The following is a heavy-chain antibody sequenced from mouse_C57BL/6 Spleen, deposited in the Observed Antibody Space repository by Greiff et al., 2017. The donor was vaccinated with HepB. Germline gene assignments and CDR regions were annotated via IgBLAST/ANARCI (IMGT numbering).Heavy chain of an antibody. CDR2: INPYNGDT. V-gene: IGHV1-20*01. Sequence: VQLQQSGPELVKPGDSVKISCKASGYSFTGYFMNWVMQSHGKSLEWIGRINPYNGDTFYNQKFKGKATLTVDKSSSTAHMELRSLTSEDSAVYYCARRNYYGSSLYAMDYWGQGTSVTVSS. CDR1: GYSFTGYF. D-gene: IGHD1-1*01. J-gene: IGHJ4*01. CDR3: ARRNYYGSSLYAMDY.